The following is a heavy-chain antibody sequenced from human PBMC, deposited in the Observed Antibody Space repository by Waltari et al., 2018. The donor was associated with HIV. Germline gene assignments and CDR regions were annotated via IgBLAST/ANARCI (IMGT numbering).Heavy chain of an antibody. J-gene: IGHJ6*02. D-gene: IGHD3-3*01. CDR2: IWYDGSKK. V-gene: IGHV3-33*01. CDR1: GFAFSTSG. Sequence: QAQLVESGGGVVQPGRSLRLSCEASGFAFSTSGMYWVRQAPGKGLEGVEVIWYDGSKKDYGDAVKGRFTISRDNSKNTVYLQMTSLRADDTGIYYCAGGRTAFGVVTGAPLGVDVWGQGTTVTVSS. CDR3: AGGRTAFGVVTGAPLGVDV.